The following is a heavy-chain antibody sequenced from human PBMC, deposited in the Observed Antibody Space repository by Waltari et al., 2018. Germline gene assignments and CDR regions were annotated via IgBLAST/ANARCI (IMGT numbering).Heavy chain of an antibody. CDR2: ISSSSSTI. CDR1: GFTFSSYS. V-gene: IGHV3-48*01. D-gene: IGHD2-15*01. Sequence: EVQLVESGGGLVQPGGSLRLSCAASGFTFSSYSMNWVRQAPGKGLEWVSYISSSSSTIYYADSVKGRFTISRDNAKNSLYLQMNSLRAEDTAVYYCARDGVVVAAVAEYFQHWGQGTLVTVSS. J-gene: IGHJ1*01. CDR3: ARDGVVVAAVAEYFQH.